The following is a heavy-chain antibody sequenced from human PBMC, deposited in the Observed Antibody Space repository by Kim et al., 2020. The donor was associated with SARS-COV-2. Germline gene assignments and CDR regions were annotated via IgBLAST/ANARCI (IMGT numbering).Heavy chain of an antibody. D-gene: IGHD3-10*01. J-gene: IGHJ4*02. Sequence: GGSLRLSCAASGFTFSSYAMHWVRQAPGKGLEWVAVISYDGSNKYYADSVKGRFTISRDNSKNTLYLQMNSLRAEDTAVYYCARPDLTSYGSGSFDYWGQGTLVTASS. CDR3: ARPDLTSYGSGSFDY. CDR2: ISYDGSNK. CDR1: GFTFSSYA. V-gene: IGHV3-30-3*01.